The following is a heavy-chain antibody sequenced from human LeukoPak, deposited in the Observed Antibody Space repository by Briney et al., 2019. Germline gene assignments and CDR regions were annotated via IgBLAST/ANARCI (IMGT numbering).Heavy chain of an antibody. J-gene: IGHJ6*02. D-gene: IGHD6-19*01. CDR3: AKEGGIAVAGFYYYGMDV. V-gene: IGHV3-30*18. CDR1: GFTFSSYG. Sequence: QPGRSLRLSCAASGFTFSSYGMHWVRQAPGKGLEWVAVISYDGSNKYCADSVKGRFTISRDNSKNTLYLQMNSLRAEDTAVYYCAKEGGIAVAGFYYYGMDVWGQGTTVTVSS. CDR2: ISYDGSNK.